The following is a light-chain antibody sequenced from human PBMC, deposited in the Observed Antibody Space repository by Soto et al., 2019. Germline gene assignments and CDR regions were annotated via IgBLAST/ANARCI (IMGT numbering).Light chain of an antibody. CDR1: SSDVGANDY. CDR2: DVS. V-gene: IGLV2-14*01. CDR3: SSYTTDAVV. J-gene: IGLJ3*02. Sequence: QSALTQPASVSGSPGQSITISCIGTSSDVGANDYVSWYQQNPGKASKLMIYDVSTRPSGVSDRFSGSKSGNTASLTISGLQAEDEADYYCSSYTTDAVVFGGGTKVTVL.